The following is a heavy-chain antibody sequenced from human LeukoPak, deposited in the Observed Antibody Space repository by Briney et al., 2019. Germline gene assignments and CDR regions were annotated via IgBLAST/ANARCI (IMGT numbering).Heavy chain of an antibody. D-gene: IGHD1-26*01. J-gene: IGHJ3*02. V-gene: IGHV3-53*01. CDR2: LYSGGST. CDR3: ASYDPSGSYGIDASDI. CDR1: GFTVSSNY. Sequence: GGSLRLSCAASGFTVSSNYMSWVRQAPGKGLEWVSVLYSGGSTYYADSVKGRFTISRDNSKNTLYLQMNSLRAEDTAVYYCASYDPSGSYGIDASDIWGQGTMVTVSS.